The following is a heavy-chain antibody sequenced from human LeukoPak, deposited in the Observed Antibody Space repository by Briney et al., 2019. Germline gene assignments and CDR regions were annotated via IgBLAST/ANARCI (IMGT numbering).Heavy chain of an antibody. Sequence: GGSLRLSCAASGNYWMHWVRQAPGKGLVWVSHINSDGSWTSYADSVEGQFTISKDNAKNTVYLQMNNLRAEDTAVYYCVSFYETYWGRGTLVTVSS. CDR2: INSDGSWT. V-gene: IGHV3-74*01. CDR1: GNYW. J-gene: IGHJ4*02. CDR3: VSFYETY. D-gene: IGHD2-2*01.